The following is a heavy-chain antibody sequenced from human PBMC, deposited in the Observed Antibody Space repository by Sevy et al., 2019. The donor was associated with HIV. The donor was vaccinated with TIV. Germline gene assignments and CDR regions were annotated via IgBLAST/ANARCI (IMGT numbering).Heavy chain of an antibody. Sequence: GGSLRLSCAASGFTLSSYVMSWVRHSPGKGLEWDSTISHTSESSNYADSVKGRFTISRDNSKNTLYLQMNSLRVEDTAVYYCAGRRVGDFWSGSVRGPWAGGPLFDYWGQGTLVTVSS. CDR1: GFTLSSYV. D-gene: IGHD3-3*01. CDR3: AGRRVGDFWSGSVRGPWAGGPLFDY. CDR2: ISHTSESS. J-gene: IGHJ4*02. V-gene: IGHV3-23*01.